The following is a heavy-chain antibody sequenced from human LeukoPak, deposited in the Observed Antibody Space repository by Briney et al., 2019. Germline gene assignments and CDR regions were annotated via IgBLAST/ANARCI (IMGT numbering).Heavy chain of an antibody. CDR2: SNIQSGT. D-gene: IGHD3-16*02. V-gene: IGHV4-4*02. CDR3: AREGGSYRPLDY. Sequence: SGTLSLTCAASGGTITQNKLWTWGQPPPGEGLGGAWGSNIQSGTYYNPSLLGRVTISMDTSPNHLSLQMNTVTAADTAVYYCAREGGSYRPLDYSGQGTLVTDSS. CDR1: GGTITQNKL. J-gene: IGHJ4*02.